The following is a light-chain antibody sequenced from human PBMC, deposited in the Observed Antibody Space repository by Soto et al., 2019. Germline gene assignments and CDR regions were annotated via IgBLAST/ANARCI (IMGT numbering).Light chain of an antibody. Sequence: QSALTQPASVSGSPGQSITISCTGTSRDVGGYNYVSWFQQLPGEAPKLMIYEVSHRPSGVSDRLSGSKSGNTASLTISGLQAEDEADYYCCSFTTSSTWVFGGGTQLTVL. V-gene: IGLV2-14*01. CDR1: SRDVGGYNY. CDR2: EVS. CDR3: CSFTTSSTWV. J-gene: IGLJ3*02.